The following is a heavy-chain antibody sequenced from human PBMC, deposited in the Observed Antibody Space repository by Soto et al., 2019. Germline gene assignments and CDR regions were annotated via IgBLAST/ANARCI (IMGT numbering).Heavy chain of an antibody. CDR3: ARDPGWGSYYGWFDP. D-gene: IGHD3-10*01. V-gene: IGHV4-59*01. Sequence: QVQLQESGPGLVKPSETLSLTCTVSGGSISRYYWNWIRQPPGKGLEWIGYIYYSGSTNYNPSLKSRVTISVDTSKNQFSLKLSSVTAADTAVYYCARDPGWGSYYGWFDPWGQGTLVTVSS. J-gene: IGHJ5*02. CDR2: IYYSGST. CDR1: GGSISRYY.